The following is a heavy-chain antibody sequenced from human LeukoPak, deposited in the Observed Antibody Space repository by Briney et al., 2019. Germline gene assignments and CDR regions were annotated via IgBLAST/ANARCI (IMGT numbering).Heavy chain of an antibody. CDR2: ISGSGGST. D-gene: IGHD1-26*01. J-gene: IGHJ4*02. CDR3: AKAIDEWELGPRY. CDR1: GFSFGKYW. V-gene: IGHV3-23*01. Sequence: HAGGSLRLSCVASGFSFGKYWMSWVRQAPGKGLEWVSAISGSGGSTYYADSVKGRFTISRDNSKNTLYLQMNSLRAEDTAVYYCAKAIDEWELGPRYWGQGTLVTVSS.